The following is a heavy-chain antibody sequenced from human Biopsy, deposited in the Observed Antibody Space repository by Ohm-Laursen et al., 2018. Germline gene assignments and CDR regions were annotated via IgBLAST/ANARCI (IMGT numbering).Heavy chain of an antibody. CDR3: ARDYDTSGYYYVS. CDR1: GGSISSGGSY. CDR2: IFNSANT. D-gene: IGHD3-22*01. Sequence: SQTLSLTCTVSGGSISSGGSYWSWIRQRPGKGLEWIGYIFNSANTYYSPSLKNLITISGDTSKNQFSLKLNSLTAADTAVYYCARDYDTSGYYYVSWGQGTLVTVSS. J-gene: IGHJ5*02. V-gene: IGHV4-31*01.